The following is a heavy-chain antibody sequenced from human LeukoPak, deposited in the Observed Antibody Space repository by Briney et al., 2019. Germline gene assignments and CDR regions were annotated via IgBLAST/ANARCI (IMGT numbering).Heavy chain of an antibody. Sequence: GGSLRLSCAASGFTFSSYAMHWVRQAPGKGLEWVAVISYDGSNKYYADSVKGRFTISRDNSKNTLYLQMNSLRAEDTAVYYCAERGLDAFDIWGQGTMVTVSS. CDR3: AERGLDAFDI. CDR2: ISYDGSNK. D-gene: IGHD5-24*01. CDR1: GFTFSSYA. J-gene: IGHJ3*02. V-gene: IGHV3-30-3*01.